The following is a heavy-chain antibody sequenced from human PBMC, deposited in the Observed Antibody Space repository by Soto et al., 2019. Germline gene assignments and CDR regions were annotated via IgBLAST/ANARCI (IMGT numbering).Heavy chain of an antibody. CDR3: PSRHSSPYFDY. CDR1: GGSISSGDYY. Sequence: SETLSLTCTVSGGSISSGDYYWSWIRQPPGKGLEWIGSIYYSGSTYYNPSLKSRVTISVDTSKNQFSLKLNSVTAADTAVYYCPSRHSSPYFDYWGQGTLVTVSS. D-gene: IGHD6-13*01. V-gene: IGHV4-30-4*01. J-gene: IGHJ4*02. CDR2: IYYSGST.